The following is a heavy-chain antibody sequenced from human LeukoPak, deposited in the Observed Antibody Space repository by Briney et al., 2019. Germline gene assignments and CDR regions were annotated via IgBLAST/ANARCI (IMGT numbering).Heavy chain of an antibody. J-gene: IGHJ4*02. CDR2: INHSGST. Sequence: SEILSLTCAVYGGSFSGYYWSWIRQPPGKGLEWIGEINHSGSTNYNPSLKSRVTISVDTSKNQFSLKLSSVTAADTTVYYCARMSDLSSSHPHVDYWGREPWSPSPQ. D-gene: IGHD6-13*01. CDR3: ARMSDLSSSHPHVDY. V-gene: IGHV4-34*01. CDR1: GGSFSGYY.